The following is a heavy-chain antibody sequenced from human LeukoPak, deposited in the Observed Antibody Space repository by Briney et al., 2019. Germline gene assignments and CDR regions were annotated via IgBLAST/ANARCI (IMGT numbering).Heavy chain of an antibody. CDR3: AKDVLAAAGTNYYYGMDV. D-gene: IGHD6-13*01. CDR1: GFLFSSHS. Sequence: GGSLRLSCTASGFLFSSHSMSWVRQAPGKGLEWVSAISGSGGSTYYADSVKGRFTISRDNSKNTLYLQMNSLRAEDTAVYYCAKDVLAAAGTNYYYGMDVWGQGTTVTVSS. V-gene: IGHV3-23*01. J-gene: IGHJ6*02. CDR2: ISGSGGST.